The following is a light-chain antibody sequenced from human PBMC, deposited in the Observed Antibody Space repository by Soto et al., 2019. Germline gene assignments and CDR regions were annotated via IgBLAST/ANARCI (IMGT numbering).Light chain of an antibody. CDR3: GTWDSSLSIIV. CDR2: ENI. Sequence: QSVLTQPPSVSAAPGQKVTISCSGSSSNIGNNYVSWYQQLPGTAPKLLIYENIKRPSGIPDRFSGSKSGTSATLGITGLQTGDEADYYCGTWDSSLSIIVFGTGTKVTVL. CDR1: SSNIGNNY. J-gene: IGLJ1*01. V-gene: IGLV1-51*02.